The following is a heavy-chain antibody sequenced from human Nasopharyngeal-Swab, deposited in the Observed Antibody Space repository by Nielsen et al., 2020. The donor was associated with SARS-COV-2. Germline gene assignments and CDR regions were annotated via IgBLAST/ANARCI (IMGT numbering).Heavy chain of an antibody. Sequence: VRQAPGKGLEWVAVISYDGSNKYYADSAKGRFTISRDNSKNTLYLQMNSLRAEDTAVYYCARSGDYCSSTSCYLSDAFDIWGQGTMVTVSS. D-gene: IGHD2-2*01. CDR3: ARSGDYCSSTSCYLSDAFDI. V-gene: IGHV3-30-3*01. CDR2: ISYDGSNK. J-gene: IGHJ3*02.